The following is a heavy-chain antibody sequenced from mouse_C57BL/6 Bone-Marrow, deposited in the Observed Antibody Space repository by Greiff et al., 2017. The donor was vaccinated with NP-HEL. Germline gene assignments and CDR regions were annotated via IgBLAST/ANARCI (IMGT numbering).Heavy chain of an antibody. J-gene: IGHJ3*01. D-gene: IGHD2-4*01. CDR2: ISSGGSYT. V-gene: IGHV5-6*01. CDR1: GFTFSSYG. Sequence: EVQGVESGGDLVKPGGSLKLSCAASGFTFSSYGMSWVRQTPDKRLEWVGTISSGGSYTYYPDSVKGRFTISRDNAKNTLYLQMSSLKSEDTAMYYCASPYDYDVAWFAYWGQGTVVTVSA. CDR3: ASPYDYDVAWFAY.